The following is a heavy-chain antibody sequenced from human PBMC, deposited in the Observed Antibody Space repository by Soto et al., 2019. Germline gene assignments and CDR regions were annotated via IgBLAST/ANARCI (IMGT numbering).Heavy chain of an antibody. CDR1: GYTFTSYG. J-gene: IGHJ6*02. V-gene: IGHV1-18*01. Sequence: ASVKVSCKASGYTFTSYGISWVRQAPGQGLEWMGWISAYNGNTNYAQKLQGRVTMTTDTSTSTAYMELRSLRSDDTAVYYCARPLYYYGYNYYYYGMDVWGQGTTVTVS. CDR2: ISAYNGNT. D-gene: IGHD3-10*01. CDR3: ARPLYYYGYNYYYYGMDV.